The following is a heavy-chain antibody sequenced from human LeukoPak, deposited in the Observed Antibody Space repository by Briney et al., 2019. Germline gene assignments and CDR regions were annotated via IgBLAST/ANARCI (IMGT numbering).Heavy chain of an antibody. Sequence: SETLSLTCTVSGGSISSYYWSWIRQPPGKGLEWIGRIYTSGSTNYNPSLKSRVTISVDTSKNQFSLKLSSVTAADTAVYYCARESGDHAANSRQAVDYWGQGTLVTVSS. CDR2: IYTSGST. D-gene: IGHD1-14*01. CDR1: GGSISSYY. V-gene: IGHV4-4*08. CDR3: ARESGDHAANSRQAVDY. J-gene: IGHJ4*02.